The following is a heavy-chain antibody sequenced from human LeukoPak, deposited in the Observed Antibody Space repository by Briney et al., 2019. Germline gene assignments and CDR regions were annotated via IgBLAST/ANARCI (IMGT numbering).Heavy chain of an antibody. V-gene: IGHV4-31*03. CDR3: ARAIEYCSGGSCYNWFDP. J-gene: IGHJ5*02. CDR1: GGSINSGGYF. Sequence: SETLSLTCTVSGGSINSGGYFWSWIRQHPGKGLEWIGYIYYSGSTYYNPSLKSRVAMSVDTSKNQFSLKLSSVTAADTAVYYCARAIEYCSGGSCYNWFDPWGQGTLVNVSS. D-gene: IGHD2-15*01. CDR2: IYYSGST.